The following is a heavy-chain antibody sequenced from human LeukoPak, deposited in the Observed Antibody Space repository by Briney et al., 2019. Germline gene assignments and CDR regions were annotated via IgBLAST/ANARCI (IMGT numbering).Heavy chain of an antibody. V-gene: IGHV4-34*01. CDR1: GGSLSGYY. CDR2: INHSGST. CDR3: ARGGDSSSAYYFDY. J-gene: IGHJ4*02. D-gene: IGHD6-13*01. Sequence: SETLSLTCAVYGGSLSGYYWSWIRQPPGKGLEWIGEINHSGSTNYNPSLKSRVTISVDTSKNQFSLKLSSVTAADTAVYYCARGGDSSSAYYFDYWGQGTLATVSS.